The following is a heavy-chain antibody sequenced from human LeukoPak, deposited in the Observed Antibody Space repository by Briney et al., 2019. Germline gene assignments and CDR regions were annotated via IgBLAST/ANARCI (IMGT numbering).Heavy chain of an antibody. CDR3: ARVRVTGYSNFAY. CDR1: GGSISSYY. Sequence: SETLSLTCTVSGGSISSYYWSWIRQPPGKGLEWIGYIYYSGSTNYNPSLKSRVTISVDTSKNQFSLKLSSVTAADTAVYYCARVRVTGYSNFAYWGQGTLVTVSS. V-gene: IGHV4-59*08. CDR2: IYYSGST. D-gene: IGHD3-9*01. J-gene: IGHJ4*02.